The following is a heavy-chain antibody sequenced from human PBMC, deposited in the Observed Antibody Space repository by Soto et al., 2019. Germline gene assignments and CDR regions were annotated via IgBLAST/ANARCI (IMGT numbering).Heavy chain of an antibody. CDR1: GYTFTSYD. Sequence: ASVKVSCKASGYTFTSYDINWVRQATGQGLEWMGWMNPNSGNTGYAQKFQGRVTMTRNTSISTAYMELSSLRSEDTAVYYCARGLLSSSWYKHYMDVWGKGTTVTVSS. D-gene: IGHD6-13*01. CDR2: MNPNSGNT. J-gene: IGHJ6*03. CDR3: ARGLLSSSWYKHYMDV. V-gene: IGHV1-8*01.